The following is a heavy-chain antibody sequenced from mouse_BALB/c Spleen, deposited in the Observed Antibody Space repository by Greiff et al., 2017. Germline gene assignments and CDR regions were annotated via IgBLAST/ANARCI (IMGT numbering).Heavy chain of an antibody. Sequence: EVQLQESGAELVKPGASVKLSCTASGFNIKDTYMHWVKQRPEQGLEWIGRIDPANGNTKYDPKFQGKATITADTSSNTAYLQLSSLTSEDTAVYYCARPYGPLEFAYWGQGTLVTVSA. CDR1: GFNIKDTY. V-gene: IGHV14-3*02. D-gene: IGHD1-1*02. CDR2: IDPANGNT. CDR3: ARPYGPLEFAY. J-gene: IGHJ3*01.